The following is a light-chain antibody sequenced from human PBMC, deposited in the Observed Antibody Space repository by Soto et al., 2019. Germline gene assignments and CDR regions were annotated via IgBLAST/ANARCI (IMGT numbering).Light chain of an antibody. CDR2: DAS. CDR1: QSVNNI. Sequence: EIVLTQSPATLSLSPGESATLSCRASQSVNNILACYRQKPGQPARLIIYDASNRATGIPARLSGSGSGTDFTLTISSLEPEDFALYYCQQRRKWPFTFGQGKRVEIK. V-gene: IGKV3-11*01. CDR3: QQRRKWPFT. J-gene: IGKJ5*01.